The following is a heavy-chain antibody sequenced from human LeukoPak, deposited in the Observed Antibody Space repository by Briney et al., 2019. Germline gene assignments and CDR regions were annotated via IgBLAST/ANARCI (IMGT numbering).Heavy chain of an antibody. CDR3: ARLGTAPFDY. Sequence: PSETLSLTCTVSSGSMSSGDYYWSWIRQPPGKGLEWIGYISYTGTTYYNPSLKSRVTISEDTSKNLFSLNLNSVTAADTAVYYCARLGTAPFDYWGQGTLATVSS. CDR2: ISYTGTT. CDR1: SGSMSSGDYY. D-gene: IGHD2-21*02. J-gene: IGHJ4*02. V-gene: IGHV4-30-4*08.